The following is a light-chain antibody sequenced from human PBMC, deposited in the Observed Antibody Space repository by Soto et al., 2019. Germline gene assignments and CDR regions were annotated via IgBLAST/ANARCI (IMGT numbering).Light chain of an antibody. J-gene: IGKJ1*01. CDR2: GAS. V-gene: IGKV3-15*01. CDR1: QSVTSN. CDR3: QQYDKGPPWT. Sequence: EVVVTKCPATVSVSTGERATLSCRASQSVTSNLAWYQQKPGRAPRLLIYGASTRATGIPARFSGSGSGTEFTLTISSLESQEFAVYYFQQYDKGPPWTFGQGTKVDIK.